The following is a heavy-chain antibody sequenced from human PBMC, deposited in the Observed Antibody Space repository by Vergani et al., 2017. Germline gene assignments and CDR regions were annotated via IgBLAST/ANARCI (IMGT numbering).Heavy chain of an antibody. J-gene: IGHJ4*02. D-gene: IGHD1-26*01. V-gene: IGHV1-8*02. CDR2: MNPNSGNT. Sequence: QVQLVQSGAEVKKPGASVKVSCKASGYTFTGYYMHWVRQAPGQGLEWMGWMNPNSGNTGYAQKFQGRVTMTRNTSISTAYMELSSLRSEDTAVYYCASGAVGSIDWGQGTLVTVSS. CDR3: ASGAVGSID. CDR1: GYTFTGYY.